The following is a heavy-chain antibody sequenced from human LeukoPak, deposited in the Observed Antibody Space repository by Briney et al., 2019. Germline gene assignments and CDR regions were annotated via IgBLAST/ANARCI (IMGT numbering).Heavy chain of an antibody. D-gene: IGHD6-19*01. CDR3: ASYPRYSSSPPFDY. CDR2: INPNTGGT. CDR1: GYTFTGYY. V-gene: IGHV1-2*04. J-gene: IGHJ4*02. Sequence: VASVKVSRKASGYTFTGYYMHWVRQAPGQGLEWMGWINPNTGGTNYAQKFQGWVTMTRDTTISTAYMELSRLTSDDTAVYFCASYPRYSSSPPFDYWGQGTLVTVSS.